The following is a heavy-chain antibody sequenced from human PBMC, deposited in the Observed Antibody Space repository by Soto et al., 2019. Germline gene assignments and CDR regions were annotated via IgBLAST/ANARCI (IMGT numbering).Heavy chain of an antibody. D-gene: IGHD6-13*01. CDR2: IFYRGNT. CDR3: ARGNIAAGGLYYSGMDL. CDR1: GGSISGYY. Sequence: QVQLQESGPGLVKPSETLSLTCTVSGGSISGYYWSWIRQPPGKALEYIGYIFYRGNTNYNPSLKSRVSTSVDTSKKQFSLKLSSVTAADTAEYYCARGNIAAGGLYYSGMDLWGRGTTVTVSS. V-gene: IGHV4-59*01. J-gene: IGHJ6*02.